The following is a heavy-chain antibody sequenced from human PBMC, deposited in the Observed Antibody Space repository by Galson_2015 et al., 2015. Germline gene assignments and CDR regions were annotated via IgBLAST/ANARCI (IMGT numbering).Heavy chain of an antibody. CDR2: INSDGSRT. J-gene: IGHJ6*02. Sequence: SLRLSCAASGFTFSSSWMHWVRQVPGKGLVWVSRINSDGSRTIYADSVKGRFTISRDNAKNTLFLQMNSLRPEDTAVYYCARDRKYHLDVWGRGTTVTVSS. D-gene: IGHD2/OR15-2a*01. V-gene: IGHV3-74*01. CDR3: ARDRKYHLDV. CDR1: GFTFSSSW.